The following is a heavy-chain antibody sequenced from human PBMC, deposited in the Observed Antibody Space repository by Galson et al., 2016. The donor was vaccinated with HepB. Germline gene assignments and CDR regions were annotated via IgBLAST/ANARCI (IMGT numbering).Heavy chain of an antibody. CDR1: GFTFSNYA. CDR3: AKESGYSDRYPYYYGMDV. CDR2: ISGST. V-gene: IGHV3-23*01. J-gene: IGHJ6*02. D-gene: IGHD2-21*02. Sequence: SLRLSCAASGFTFSNYAMNWVRQAPGKGLEWVSVISGSTYYADSVRGRFTISRDNSKNTLYLEMNSLRVDDTAVYYCAKESGYSDRYPYYYGMDVWGQGTTVTVSS.